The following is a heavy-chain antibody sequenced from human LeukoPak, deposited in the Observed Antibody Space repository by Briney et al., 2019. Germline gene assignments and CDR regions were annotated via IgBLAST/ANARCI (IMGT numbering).Heavy chain of an antibody. CDR3: ARAGSTSWSFYYGLDV. CDR1: GDSISSYY. D-gene: IGHD6-13*01. V-gene: IGHV4-59*01. J-gene: IGHJ6*02. Sequence: SETLSLTCTVSGDSISSYYWSWIRQPPGKGLEWIGYIYYSGSTNYNPSLKSRVTISVDTSKNQFSPKLSSVTAADTAVYYCARAGSTSWSFYYGLDVWGQGTTVTASS. CDR2: IYYSGST.